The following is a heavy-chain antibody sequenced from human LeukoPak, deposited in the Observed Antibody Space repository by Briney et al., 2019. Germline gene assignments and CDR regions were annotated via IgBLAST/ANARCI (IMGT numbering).Heavy chain of an antibody. CDR3: ARVVAAAGNHIDY. J-gene: IGHJ4*02. V-gene: IGHV4-31*03. CDR2: IYYSGST. Sequence: SEALSLTCTVSGGSISSGGYYWSWIRQHPGKGLEWIGYIYYSGSTYYNPSLKSRVTISVDTSKNQFFLKLSSVTAADTAVYYCARVVAAAGNHIDYWGQGTLVTVSS. CDR1: GGSISSGGYY. D-gene: IGHD6-13*01.